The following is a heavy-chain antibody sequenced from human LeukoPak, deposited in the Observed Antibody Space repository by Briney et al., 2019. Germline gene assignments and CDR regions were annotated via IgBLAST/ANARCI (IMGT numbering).Heavy chain of an antibody. CDR1: GYTFTGYY. Sequence: SVKVSCKASGYTFTGYYMHWVRQAPGQGLEWMGGIIPIFGTANYAQKFQGRVTITTDESTSSAYMELSSLRSEDTAVYYCASRSSDDAFDIWGQGTMVTVSS. V-gene: IGHV1-69*05. J-gene: IGHJ3*02. D-gene: IGHD6-6*01. CDR3: ASRSSDDAFDI. CDR2: IIPIFGTA.